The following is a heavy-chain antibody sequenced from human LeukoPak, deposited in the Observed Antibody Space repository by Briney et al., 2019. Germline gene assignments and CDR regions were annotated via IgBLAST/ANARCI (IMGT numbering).Heavy chain of an antibody. J-gene: IGHJ4*02. D-gene: IGHD2-15*01. CDR3: ARYCSGGSCYGLFDY. CDR1: GGSISSGSYY. V-gene: IGHV4-61*02. CDR2: IYTSGST. Sequence: SETLSLTCTVSGGSISSGSYYCSWIRQPAGKGLEWIGRIYTSGSTNYNPSLKSRVTISVDTSKNQFSLKLSSVTAADTAVYYCARYCSGGSCYGLFDYWGQGTLVTVSS.